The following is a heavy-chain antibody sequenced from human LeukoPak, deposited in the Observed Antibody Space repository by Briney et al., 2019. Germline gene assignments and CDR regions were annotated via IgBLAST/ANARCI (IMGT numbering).Heavy chain of an antibody. V-gene: IGHV3-48*03. CDR1: GFTFSSYE. CDR2: ISSSGSTI. Sequence: PGGSLRLSCAASGFTFSSYEMNWVRQAPGKGLEWVSYISSSGSTIYYADSVKGRFTISRDNAKNSLYLQMNSLRAEDTAVYYCARGLGRIAAATNWFDPWGQGTLVTVSS. CDR3: ARGLGRIAAATNWFDP. D-gene: IGHD6-13*01. J-gene: IGHJ5*02.